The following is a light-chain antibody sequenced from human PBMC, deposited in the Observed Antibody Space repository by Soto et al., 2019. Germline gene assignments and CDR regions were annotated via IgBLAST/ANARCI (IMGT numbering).Light chain of an antibody. CDR3: QQLHSYPIT. CDR1: QGISNY. V-gene: IGKV1-9*01. Sequence: DIQLTQSPSFLSASVGDRVTISCRASQGISNYLAWYQQKPGKGPKFLIYAASTLQSGVPSRFSSSGSGTEFTLTISSLQPEDFATYYCQQLHSYPITFGQGTRLEIK. CDR2: AAS. J-gene: IGKJ5*01.